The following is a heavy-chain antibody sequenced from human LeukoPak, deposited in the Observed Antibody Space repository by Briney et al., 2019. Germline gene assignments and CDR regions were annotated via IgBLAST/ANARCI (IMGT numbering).Heavy chain of an antibody. Sequence: GGSLKLSCAASGFDFSSFDVHWARQASGEGLEWIGRITAKTNNYATAYAASMKDRVTISRDDSKKAAYLQVNSLKTEVTAVYYCTTYTRGHYWGQGTLVTVSS. CDR3: TTYTRGHY. D-gene: IGHD6-19*01. CDR2: ITAKTNNYAT. CDR1: GFDFSSFD. J-gene: IGHJ4*02. V-gene: IGHV3-73*01.